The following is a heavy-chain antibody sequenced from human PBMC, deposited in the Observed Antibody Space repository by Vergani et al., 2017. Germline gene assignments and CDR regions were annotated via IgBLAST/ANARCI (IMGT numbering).Heavy chain of an antibody. CDR3: ARQGGMGGTLGYYYYGMDV. D-gene: IGHD1-26*01. CDR1: GFTFSSYG. CDR2: IWNDGSNK. Sequence: QVQLVESGGGVVQPGRSLRLSCAASGFTFSSYGMHWVRQAPGRGLEWVAVIWNDGSNKYYADSVKGRFTISRDNSKNMRYQQMNSLRAEDTAVYYCARQGGMGGTLGYYYYGMDVWGRGTTVAVSS. J-gene: IGHJ6*02. V-gene: IGHV3-33*01.